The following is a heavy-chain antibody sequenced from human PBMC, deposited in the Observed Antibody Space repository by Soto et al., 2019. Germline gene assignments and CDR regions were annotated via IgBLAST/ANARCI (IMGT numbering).Heavy chain of an antibody. CDR2: IYYSGST. J-gene: IGHJ3*02. CDR3: ARVWGGAFDI. V-gene: IGHV4-59*01. CDR1: GGSISSYY. D-gene: IGHD3-10*01. Sequence: LSLTCTVSGGSISSYYWSWIRQPPGKGLEWIGYIYYSGSTYYNPSLNSRVTVSVDTSKNQFSLKVTSVTAADTAVYYCARVWGGAFDIWGQGTMVTVSS.